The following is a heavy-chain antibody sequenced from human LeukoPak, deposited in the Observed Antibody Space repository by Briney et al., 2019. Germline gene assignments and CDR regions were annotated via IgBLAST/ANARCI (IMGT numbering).Heavy chain of an antibody. D-gene: IGHD3-3*01. Sequence: PGRSLRLSCAASRFSFNNYGMHWVRQAPGKGLEWVAVISYDGNNKYYADSVKGRFTISRDNSKNTLYLQMNSLRAEDTAVYFCARGGIYYDFWSAYYTFDYWGQGTLVTVSS. CDR1: RFSFNNYG. V-gene: IGHV3-33*01. J-gene: IGHJ4*02. CDR3: ARGGIYYDFWSAYYTFDY. CDR2: ISYDGNNK.